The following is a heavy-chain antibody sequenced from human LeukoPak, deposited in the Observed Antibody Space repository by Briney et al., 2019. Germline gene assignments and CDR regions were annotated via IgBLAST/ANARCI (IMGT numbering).Heavy chain of an antibody. CDR3: VNFPDFRYFDWFGDTGYYREMDY. CDR1: GFTFSSYA. D-gene: IGHD3-9*01. CDR2: ISSNGGST. J-gene: IGHJ4*02. Sequence: QPGGSLRLSCSASGFTFSSYAMHWVRQAPGKGLEYVSAISSNGGSTYYADSVKGRFTISRDNSKNTLYLQMSSLRAEDTAVYYCVNFPDFRYFDWFGDTGYYREMDYWGQGTLVTVSS. V-gene: IGHV3-64D*06.